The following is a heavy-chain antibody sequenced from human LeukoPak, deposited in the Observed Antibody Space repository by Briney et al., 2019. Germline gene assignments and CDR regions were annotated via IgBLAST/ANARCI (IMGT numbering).Heavy chain of an antibody. J-gene: IGHJ4*02. V-gene: IGHV4-34*01. D-gene: IGHD6-19*01. Sequence: SETLSLTCTVSGGSISSYYWSWIRQPPGKGLEWIGEINHSGSTNYNPSLKSRVTISVDTSKNQFSLKLSSVTAADTAVYYCARQGRGIAVAAYYFDYWGQGTLVTVSS. CDR3: ARQGRGIAVAAYYFDY. CDR1: GGSISSYY. CDR2: INHSGST.